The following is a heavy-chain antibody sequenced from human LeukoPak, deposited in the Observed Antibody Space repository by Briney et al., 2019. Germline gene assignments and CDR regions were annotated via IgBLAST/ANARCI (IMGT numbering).Heavy chain of an antibody. CDR3: ARGGDYDFWSGYQPFDY. CDR2: ISAYNGNT. J-gene: IGHJ4*02. V-gene: IGHV1-18*01. Sequence: ASVKVSCKASGYSFTTYGISWVRQAPGQGLEWMGWISAYNGNTNYAQKLQGRVTMTTDTSTSTAYMELRSLRSDDTAVYYCARGGDYDFWSGYQPFDYWGQGTLVTVSS. CDR1: GYSFTTYG. D-gene: IGHD3-3*01.